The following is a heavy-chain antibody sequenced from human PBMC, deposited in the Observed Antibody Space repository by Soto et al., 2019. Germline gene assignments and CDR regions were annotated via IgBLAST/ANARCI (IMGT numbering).Heavy chain of an antibody. D-gene: IGHD3-22*01. V-gene: IGHV3-23*01. Sequence: PGGSLRLSCADSGFRFSSYSMSWVRQTPGKGLEWVAAITATGDRTYYADSVTGRFTISRDNSKKTHYLQMTSLRAEDTAMYYCATMNGYFEYWGQGTPVIVSS. CDR2: ITATGDRT. CDR1: GFRFSSYS. J-gene: IGHJ4*02. CDR3: ATMNGYFEY.